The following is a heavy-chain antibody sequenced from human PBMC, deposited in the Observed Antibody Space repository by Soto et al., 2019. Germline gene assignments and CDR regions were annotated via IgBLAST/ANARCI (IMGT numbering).Heavy chain of an antibody. D-gene: IGHD2-2*01. V-gene: IGHV4-30-4*01. Sequence: ASETLSLTCTVSGGSISSGDYYWSWIRQPPGKGLEWIGYIYYSGSTYYNPSLKSRVTISVDTSKNQFSLKLSSVTAADTAVYYCARVGVVPAARGIDYWGQGTLVTVSS. CDR2: IYYSGST. CDR1: GGSISSGDYY. J-gene: IGHJ4*02. CDR3: ARVGVVPAARGIDY.